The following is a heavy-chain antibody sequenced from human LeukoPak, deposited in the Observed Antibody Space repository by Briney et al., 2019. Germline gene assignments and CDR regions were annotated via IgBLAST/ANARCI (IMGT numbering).Heavy chain of an antibody. CDR3: ARGPPSLIVVVVAANDY. CDR1: GGTFSSYA. CDR2: IIPILGIA. V-gene: IGHV1-69*04. J-gene: IGHJ4*02. D-gene: IGHD2-15*01. Sequence: SVKVSCKASGGTFSSYAISWVRQAPGQGLEWMGRIIPILGIANYAQKFQGRVTITADKSTSTAYMELSSLRSEDTAVYYCARGPPSLIVVVVAANDYWGQGTLVTVSS.